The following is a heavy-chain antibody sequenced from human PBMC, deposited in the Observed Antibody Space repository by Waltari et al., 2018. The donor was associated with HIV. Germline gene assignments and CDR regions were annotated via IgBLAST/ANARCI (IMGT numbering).Heavy chain of an antibody. V-gene: IGHV1-2*02. D-gene: IGHD2-2*01. CDR3: ARGGASTTPRDYNYYGLDV. CDR1: GYTFTDNY. J-gene: IGHJ6*02. Sequence: QVELVQSGAEVKKPGASVKVSCKASGYTFTDNYIHWVRQAPGHGLEWMGWINPKSVGTKHAQKVQGRGTMTRDTSMSTVYMEVSRLTSDDTAVYYCARGGASTTPRDYNYYGLDVWGQGTTVTVSS. CDR2: INPKSVGT.